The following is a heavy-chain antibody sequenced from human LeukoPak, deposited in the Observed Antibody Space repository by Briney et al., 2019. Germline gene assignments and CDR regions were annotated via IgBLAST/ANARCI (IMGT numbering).Heavy chain of an antibody. J-gene: IGHJ4*02. CDR1: GYTFTGYH. V-gene: IGHV1-2*02. CDR2: INPNSGGT. Sequence: ASVKVSCKASGYTFTGYHIHWVRQAPGQGLEWMGWINPNSGGTNYAQKFQGRVTMTRDTSISTAYMELSRLRSDDTAVYYCARAAYYYDSSGYYEGGFDYWGQGTLVTVSS. CDR3: ARAAYYYDSSGYYEGGFDY. D-gene: IGHD3-22*01.